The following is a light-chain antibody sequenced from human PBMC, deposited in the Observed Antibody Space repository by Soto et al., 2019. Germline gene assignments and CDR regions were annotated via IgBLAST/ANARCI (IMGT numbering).Light chain of an antibody. Sequence: IVLTQSPDTLSLSPGERATLSCRASQSIRSGRLAWYQQKPGQAPRLVIFDASYRASGIPVRFSGSGSGTDFTLTITRLEPEDFATYYCQQYNSYWTYGQGTKVEIK. CDR2: DAS. J-gene: IGKJ1*01. V-gene: IGKV3-20*01. CDR3: QQYNSYWT. CDR1: QSIRSGR.